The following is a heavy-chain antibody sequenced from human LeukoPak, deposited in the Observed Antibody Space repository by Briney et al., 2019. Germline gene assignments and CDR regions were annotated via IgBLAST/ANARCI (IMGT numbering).Heavy chain of an antibody. D-gene: IGHD6-19*01. CDR3: GYGSGWIFDC. Sequence: GGSLRLSCAVSGFTFRTYWMHWVRQVPGEGLVWVSRINEDGSITNYADSVKGRFSISRDNAKNSLYLQMNSLRVEDTAMYYCGYGSGWIFDCRGQGALVTVSS. CDR2: INEDGSIT. J-gene: IGHJ4*02. V-gene: IGHV3-74*01. CDR1: GFTFRTYW.